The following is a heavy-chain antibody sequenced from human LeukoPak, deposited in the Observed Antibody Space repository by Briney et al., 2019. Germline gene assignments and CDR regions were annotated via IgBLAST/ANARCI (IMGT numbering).Heavy chain of an antibody. CDR3: ARLNSGYATDAFDI. V-gene: IGHV3-48*01. CDR1: GFTFSSYS. J-gene: IGHJ3*02. CDR2: ISSSSSTI. Sequence: GGSLRLSCAASGFTFSSYSMNWVRQAPGKGLEWVSYISSSSSTIYYADSVKGRFTISRDNAKNSLYLQMNSLRAEDTAVYYCARLNSGYATDAFDIWGQGTMVTVSS. D-gene: IGHD5-12*01.